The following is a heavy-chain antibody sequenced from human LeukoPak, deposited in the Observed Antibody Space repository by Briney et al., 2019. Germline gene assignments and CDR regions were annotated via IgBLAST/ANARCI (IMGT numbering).Heavy chain of an antibody. CDR3: ARFSSTSDNYYYYGMDV. D-gene: IGHD2-2*01. Sequence: VASVTVSCKASGYTFTSYGISWVRQAPGQGLEWMGWISAYNGNTNYAQKLQGRVTMTTDTSTSTAYMELRSLRSDDTAVYYCARFSSTSDNYYYYGMDVWGQGTTVTVSS. CDR1: GYTFTSYG. V-gene: IGHV1-18*01. CDR2: ISAYNGNT. J-gene: IGHJ6*02.